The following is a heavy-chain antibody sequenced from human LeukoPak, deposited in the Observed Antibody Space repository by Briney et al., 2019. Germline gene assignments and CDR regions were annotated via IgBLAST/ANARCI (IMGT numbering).Heavy chain of an antibody. J-gene: IGHJ4*02. D-gene: IGHD3-22*01. Sequence: GGSLRLSCAASGFTFSSYSMNWVRQAPGKGLEWVSSISSSSSYIYYADSVKGRFTISRDNAKNSLYLQMNSLRAEDTAVYYCARGLSMVMVSGYYFDYWGQGTLVTVSS. CDR2: ISSSSSYI. CDR3: ARGLSMVMVSGYYFDY. V-gene: IGHV3-21*01. CDR1: GFTFSSYS.